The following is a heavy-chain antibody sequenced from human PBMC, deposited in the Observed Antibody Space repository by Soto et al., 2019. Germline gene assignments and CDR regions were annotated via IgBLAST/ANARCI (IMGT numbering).Heavy chain of an antibody. D-gene: IGHD3-16*01. CDR3: AMVDVYVTPTPQDV. CDR2: INTYNGNT. J-gene: IGHJ6*02. Sequence: QVQLVQSGAEVKNPGASVKVSCKASGYTFTRYGIGWARQAPGQGLEWMGWINTYNGNTNYAQNVQGRVTLTTDTSTHTAYMELRSLRSYDTAIYYCAMVDVYVTPTPQDVWGQGTTVFVSS. V-gene: IGHV1-18*01. CDR1: GYTFTRYG.